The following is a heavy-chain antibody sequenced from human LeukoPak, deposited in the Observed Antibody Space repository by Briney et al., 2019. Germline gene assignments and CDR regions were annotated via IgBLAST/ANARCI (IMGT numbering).Heavy chain of an antibody. V-gene: IGHV4-39*07. CDR1: GGSISSSSYY. D-gene: IGHD6-13*01. J-gene: IGHJ5*02. CDR3: ASFIAAAGPNWFDP. Sequence: PSETLSLTCTVSGGSISSSSYYWGWIRQPPGKGLEWIGSIYYSGSTYYNPSLKSRVTISVDTSKNQFFLKLSSVTAADTAVYYCASFIAAAGPNWFDPWGQGTLVTVSS. CDR2: IYYSGST.